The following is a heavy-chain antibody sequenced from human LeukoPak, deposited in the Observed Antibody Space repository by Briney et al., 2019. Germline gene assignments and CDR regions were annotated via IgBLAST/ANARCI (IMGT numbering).Heavy chain of an antibody. CDR3: ARGGRGWYPFDY. CDR2: IYTGGSI. V-gene: IGHV4-4*07. D-gene: IGHD6-19*01. J-gene: IGHJ4*02. Sequence: SETLSLTCDVSGGSISGYYWSWIRQPAGKGLEWIGRIYTGGSINYKSSLKSRVTMSEDTPKNQFSLKLSSVTAADTAVYYCARGGRGWYPFDYWGQGILVTVSS. CDR1: GGSISGYY.